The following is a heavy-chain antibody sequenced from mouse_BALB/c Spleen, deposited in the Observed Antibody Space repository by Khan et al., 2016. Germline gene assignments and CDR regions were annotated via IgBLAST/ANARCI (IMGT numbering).Heavy chain of an antibody. J-gene: IGHJ2*01. CDR1: GYTFSSYW. CDR2: ILPGSGST. CDR3: ARRDYYGSSFFFDY. V-gene: IGHV1-9*01. Sequence: HVQLQQSGAELMKPGASVKISCKATGYTFSSYWIEWVKQRPGHGLEWIGEILPGSGSTNYNEKFKGKATFTADTSSNTAYMQLSSLTSEDSAVYYCARRDYYGSSFFFDYWGQGTTLTVSS. D-gene: IGHD1-1*01.